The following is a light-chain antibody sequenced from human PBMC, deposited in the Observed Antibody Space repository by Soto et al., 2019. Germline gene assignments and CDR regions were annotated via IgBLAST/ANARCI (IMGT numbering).Light chain of an antibody. Sequence: DIQMTQSPSSVSASVGDTVTITCRASQDISSWVAWYQQKPGKAPKLLISAASGLPSGVPSRFSGSGSGTDFTLTISSLQPEDFATYYCQQANSFPLTFGGGTKVDIK. CDR1: QDISSW. CDR3: QQANSFPLT. CDR2: AAS. J-gene: IGKJ4*01. V-gene: IGKV1-12*01.